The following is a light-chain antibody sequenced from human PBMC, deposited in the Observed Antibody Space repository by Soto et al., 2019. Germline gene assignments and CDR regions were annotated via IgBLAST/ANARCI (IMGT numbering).Light chain of an antibody. CDR2: GAS. Sequence: EIVLTQSPGTLSLSPGERATLSCRASQGVASRYLAWYQQKPGQAPRLLIYGASTRATGIPDRFSGSGLGTDFTLIISRLEPEDFAVYYCQQYGSSPIAFGQGTRLEIK. V-gene: IGKV3-20*01. J-gene: IGKJ5*01. CDR3: QQYGSSPIA. CDR1: QGVASRY.